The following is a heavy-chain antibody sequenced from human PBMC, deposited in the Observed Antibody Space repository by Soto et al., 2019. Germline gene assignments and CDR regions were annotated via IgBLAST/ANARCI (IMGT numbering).Heavy chain of an antibody. Sequence: QVRLVESGGGVVQPGRSLRLSCTASGFSFSSYAMYWFRQPPGKGLEWVAVISHDGINKHYADSVKGRVTVSRDNSNLSMDLQLNRLRGVDKGMCCWARDIYSGDHIVKGFETWGQGTLVTVSS. D-gene: IGHD1-26*01. CDR3: ARDIYSGDHIVKGFET. CDR2: ISHDGINK. CDR1: GFSFSSYA. V-gene: IGHV3-30-3*01. J-gene: IGHJ4*03.